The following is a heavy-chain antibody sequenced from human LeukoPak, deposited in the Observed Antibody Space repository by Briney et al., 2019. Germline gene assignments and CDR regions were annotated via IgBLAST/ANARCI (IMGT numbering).Heavy chain of an antibody. CDR2: IYHSGST. J-gene: IGHJ4*02. CDR3: ARVGGPFDS. Sequence: SETLSLTCAVSGYSINSGSYWGWIRQPPGKGLEWIGSIYHSGSTYYNPSLESRVTISVDTSKNQFSLKVTSVTAADTAVYYFARVGGPFDSWGQGTLVTVSS. D-gene: IGHD1-26*01. V-gene: IGHV4-38-2*01. CDR1: GYSINSGSY.